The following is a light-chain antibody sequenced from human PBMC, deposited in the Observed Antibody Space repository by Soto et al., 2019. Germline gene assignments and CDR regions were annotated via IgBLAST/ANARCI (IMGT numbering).Light chain of an antibody. CDR1: QSLDSRF. Sequence: ESVLTQSPGTLSLSPGEGASLSYTASQSLDSRFLAWYQQKPGQAPRLLISGASSRAAGIPDRFSGSGSGTDFTLTISRLEPEDFAVYYCQHFGTAPPWTFGQGTKVAIK. CDR3: QHFGTAPPWT. J-gene: IGKJ1*01. CDR2: GAS. V-gene: IGKV3-20*01.